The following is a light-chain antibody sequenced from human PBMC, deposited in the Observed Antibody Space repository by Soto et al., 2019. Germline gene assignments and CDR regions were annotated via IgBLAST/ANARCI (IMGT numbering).Light chain of an antibody. CDR1: QSLLHITGETF. J-gene: IGKJ1*01. Sequence: DIVMTQTPLSLSVTPGQPASISCKSSQSLLHITGETFLFWYLQKPGQSPQLLIYKASSLESGVPSRFSGSGSGTEFTLTISSLQPDDFATYYCQQYDTYWTFGQGTKVDIK. CDR3: QQYDTYWT. V-gene: IGKV2-29*03. CDR2: KAS.